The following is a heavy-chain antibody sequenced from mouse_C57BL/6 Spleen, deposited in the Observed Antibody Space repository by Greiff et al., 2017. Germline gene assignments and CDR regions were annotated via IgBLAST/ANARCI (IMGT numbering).Heavy chain of an antibody. J-gene: IGHJ2*01. Sequence: VQLQQSGPVLVKPGASVKMSCKASGYTFTDYYMNWVKQSHGKSLEWIGVINPYNGGTSYNQKFKGKATLTVDKSSSTAYMELNSLTSEDSAVYYCARRSPPYYFDYWGQGTTLTVSS. CDR1: GYTFTDYY. V-gene: IGHV1-19*01. CDR3: ARRSPPYYFDY. CDR2: INPYNGGT. D-gene: IGHD6-1*01.